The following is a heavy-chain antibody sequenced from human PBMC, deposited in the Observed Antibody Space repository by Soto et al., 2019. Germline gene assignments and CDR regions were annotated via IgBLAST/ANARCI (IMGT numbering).Heavy chain of an antibody. J-gene: IGHJ4*02. CDR1: GFTFSSYG. CDR3: AKIGADSGSYLDN. CDR2: ISYDGSKK. D-gene: IGHD1-26*01. V-gene: IGHV3-30*18. Sequence: QVQLVESGGGVVQPGRPLRLSCAASGFTFSSYGMHWVRQAPGKGLEWLAVISYDGSKKFFADSVKGRFTISRDNSKNMMYLDMNSLRAEDTAVYYCAKIGADSGSYLDNWGQGTLVTVSS.